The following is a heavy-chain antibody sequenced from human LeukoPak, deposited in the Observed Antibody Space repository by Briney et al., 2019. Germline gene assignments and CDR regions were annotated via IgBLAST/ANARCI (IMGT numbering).Heavy chain of an antibody. V-gene: IGHV4-4*07. J-gene: IGHJ4*02. CDR1: GGSINRYY. CDR3: ARMTGVGSSRAFDY. CDR2: IYASGST. Sequence: PSETLSLTCTVSGGSINRYYWSWIRQPAGKGLEWIGRIYASGSTNYNPSLKSRVTMSVDTSKNQFSLRLSSVTAADTAVYYCARMTGVGSSRAFDYWGQGTLVTVSS. D-gene: IGHD1-26*01.